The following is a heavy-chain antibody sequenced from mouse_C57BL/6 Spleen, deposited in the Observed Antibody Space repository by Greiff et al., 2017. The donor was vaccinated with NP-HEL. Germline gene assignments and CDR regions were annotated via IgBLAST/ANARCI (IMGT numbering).Heavy chain of an antibody. D-gene: IGHD1-2*01. CDR2: IYPGSGST. CDR1: GYTFTSYW. J-gene: IGHJ1*03. CDR3: ARWTANSDWYFDV. V-gene: IGHV1-55*01. Sequence: QVQLQQPGAELVKPGASVKMSCKASGYTFTSYWITWVKQRPGHGLEWIGDIYPGSGSTTYNEQFKSKATLTVDTSSSTAYMQLSSLTSGDSAVYDCARWTANSDWYFDVWGTGTPVTVSS.